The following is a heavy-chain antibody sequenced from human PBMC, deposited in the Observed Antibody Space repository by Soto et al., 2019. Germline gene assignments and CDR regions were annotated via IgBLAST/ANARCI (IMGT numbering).Heavy chain of an antibody. V-gene: IGHV3-7*01. D-gene: IGHD5-12*01. Sequence: EVQLVESGGGLVQPGGSLRLSCAASGFNLGSYWMSWVRQAPGRGLEWVANIKQDGSEIFYVDSVKGRFTISRDNAKNSLYLQMNSLRVEDTAVYYCARDVGRGYDFEYWGQGTLVTVSS. CDR1: GFNLGSYW. CDR3: ARDVGRGYDFEY. J-gene: IGHJ4*02. CDR2: IKQDGSEI.